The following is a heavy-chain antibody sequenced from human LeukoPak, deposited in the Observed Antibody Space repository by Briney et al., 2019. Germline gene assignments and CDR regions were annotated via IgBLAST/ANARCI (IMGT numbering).Heavy chain of an antibody. CDR2: ISAYDGNT. J-gene: IGHJ4*02. D-gene: IGHD6-13*01. V-gene: IGHV1-18*01. Sequence: ASVKVSCKASGYTFTSYGISWVRQAPGQGLEWMGWISAYDGNTNYAQKLQGRVTMTTDTSTSTAYMELRSLRSDDTAVYYCARLGIAAAAHYFDYWGQGTLVTVSS. CDR3: ARLGIAAAAHYFDY. CDR1: GYTFTSYG.